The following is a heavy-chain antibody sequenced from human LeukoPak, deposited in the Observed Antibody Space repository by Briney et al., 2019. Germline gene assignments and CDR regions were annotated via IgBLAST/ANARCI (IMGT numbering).Heavy chain of an antibody. CDR2: IYYSGST. D-gene: IGHD3-3*01. CDR3: AREFWSGYYSYFDY. Sequence: SETLSLTCTVSGGSISSGDYYWSWIRQPPGKGLEWIGYIYYSGSTYYNPSLKSRVTISVGTSKNQFSLKLSSVTAADTAVYYCAREFWSGYYSYFDYWGQGTLVTVSS. J-gene: IGHJ4*02. V-gene: IGHV4-30-4*01. CDR1: GGSISSGDYY.